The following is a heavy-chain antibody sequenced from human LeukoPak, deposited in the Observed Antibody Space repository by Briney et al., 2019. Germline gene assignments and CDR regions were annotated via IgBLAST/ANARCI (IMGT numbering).Heavy chain of an antibody. D-gene: IGHD6-13*01. CDR1: GFTFTSSA. Sequence: SVKVSCKASGFTFTSSAVQWVRQARGQRLEWIGWIVVGSGNTNYAQKFQERVTITRDMSTSTAYMELRSLRSDDTAVYYCARAEYSSSWYVDYWGQGTLVTVSS. V-gene: IGHV1-58*01. CDR2: IVVGSGNT. J-gene: IGHJ4*02. CDR3: ARAEYSSSWYVDY.